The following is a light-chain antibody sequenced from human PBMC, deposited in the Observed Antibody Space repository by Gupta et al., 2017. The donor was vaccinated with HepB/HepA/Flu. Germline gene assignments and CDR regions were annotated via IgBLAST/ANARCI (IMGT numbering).Light chain of an antibody. CDR2: GNN. CDR3: QSYDSSLNNYV. Sequence: QSVLTQPPSVSGAPGQRVTIYCTGSSSNIGAGYEVHWYQQLPGTAPKLLIYGNNNRPSGVPDRFSGSKSGTSASLAITGLQAEDEADYYCQSYDSSLNNYVFGTGTKVTVL. CDR1: SSNIGAGYE. J-gene: IGLJ1*01. V-gene: IGLV1-40*01.